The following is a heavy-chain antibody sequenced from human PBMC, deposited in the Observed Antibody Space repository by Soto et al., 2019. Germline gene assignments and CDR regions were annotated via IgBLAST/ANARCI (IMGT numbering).Heavy chain of an antibody. CDR2: IIPMFGTA. D-gene: IGHD3-22*01. CDR1: GDTNSSYA. CDR3: ARVGPAHYYDSSGYYSPLDY. V-gene: IGHV1-69*13. J-gene: IGHJ4*02. Sequence: SLVKVACKASGDTNSSYASNWVRQKNRQGLEWMGGIIPMFGTANYAQKFKGRVTITAGESTSTVYMELSSLRSEDTAVYYCARVGPAHYYDSSGYYSPLDYWGQGTLVTVSS.